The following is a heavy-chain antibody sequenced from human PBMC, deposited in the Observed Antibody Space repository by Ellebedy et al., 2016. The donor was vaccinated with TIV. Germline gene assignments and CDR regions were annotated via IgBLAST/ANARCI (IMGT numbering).Heavy chain of an antibody. D-gene: IGHD3-9*01. Sequence: ASVKVSCKTSGYNFTNYGISWVRQAPGQGLEWMAWINTYNGNTNYAQKFKGRVTMTTDTSTTTAYMELRSLRSDDTAVYYCAREAYFDIMTGYLSYKWFDPWGQGTLVTVSS. J-gene: IGHJ5*02. CDR3: AREAYFDIMTGYLSYKWFDP. CDR2: INTYNGNT. V-gene: IGHV1-18*01. CDR1: GYNFTNYG.